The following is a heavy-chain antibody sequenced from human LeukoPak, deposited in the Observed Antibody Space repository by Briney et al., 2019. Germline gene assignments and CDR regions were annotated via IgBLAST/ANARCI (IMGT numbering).Heavy chain of an antibody. D-gene: IGHD3-9*01. Sequence: SETLSLTCAVYGGSFSGYYWSWIRQPPGKGLEWIGEINHSGSTNYNPSLKSRVTISVDTSKNQFSLKLSSVTAADTAVYYCARGRQLYYDILTGYPNPLYYYYGMDVWGQGTTVTVSS. V-gene: IGHV4-34*01. CDR2: INHSGST. J-gene: IGHJ6*02. CDR1: GGSFSGYY. CDR3: ARGRQLYYDILTGYPNPLYYYYGMDV.